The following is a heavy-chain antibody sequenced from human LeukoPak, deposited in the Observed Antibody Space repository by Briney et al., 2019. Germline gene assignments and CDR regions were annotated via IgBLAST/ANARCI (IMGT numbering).Heavy chain of an antibody. CDR2: INLNTGGT. D-gene: IGHD3-16*01. Sequence: AASVTVSCKASGYTFSDYYIHWVRRAPGQGPEWMGWINLNTGGTNYAQKFDGRFSMTRDTSINTAFMELSGLTFDDTAVYYCGSVRGILSYFDLWGRGTLVTVSS. CDR3: GSVRGILSYFDL. V-gene: IGHV1-2*02. CDR1: GYTFSDYY. J-gene: IGHJ2*01.